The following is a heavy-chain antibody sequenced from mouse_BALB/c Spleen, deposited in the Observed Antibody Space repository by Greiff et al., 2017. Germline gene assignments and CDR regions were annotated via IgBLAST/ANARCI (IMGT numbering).Heavy chain of an antibody. V-gene: IGHV1-80*01. J-gene: IGHJ2*01. Sequence: VKLVESGAELVRPGSSVKISCKASGYAFSSYWMNWVKQRPGQGLEWIGQIYPGDGDTNYNGKFKGKATLTADKSSSTAYMQLSSLTSEDSAVYFCANYGSSYDYFDYWGQGTTLTVSS. CDR1: GYAFSSYW. CDR3: ANYGSSYDYFDY. CDR2: IYPGDGDT. D-gene: IGHD1-1*01.